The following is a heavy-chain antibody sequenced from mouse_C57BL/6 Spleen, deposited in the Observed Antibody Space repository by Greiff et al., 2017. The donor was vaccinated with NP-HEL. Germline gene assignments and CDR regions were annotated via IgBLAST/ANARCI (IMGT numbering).Heavy chain of an antibody. J-gene: IGHJ3*01. CDR3: TTASSYWFAY. Sequence: VQLQQSGAELVRPGASVKLSCTASGFNIKDDYMHWVKQRPEQGLEWIGWFDPENGDTEYASKFQGKATITADTSSNTAYLQLSSLTSEDTAVYYCTTASSYWFAYWGQGTLVTVSA. CDR1: GFNIKDDY. V-gene: IGHV14-4*01. D-gene: IGHD1-1*01. CDR2: FDPENGDT.